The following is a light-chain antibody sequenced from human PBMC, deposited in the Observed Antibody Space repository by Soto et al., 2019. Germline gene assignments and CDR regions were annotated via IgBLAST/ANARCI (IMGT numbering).Light chain of an antibody. Sequence: DIQMTQSPSSVSASVGDIVTITFRASQGVSNWLAWYQQKPGKAPKLLIYAASTLQSGVPSRFSGSGSGTDFTLTISSLQPEDFATYYCQQANSLPLTFGQGTRLEI. CDR3: QQANSLPLT. CDR1: QGVSNW. J-gene: IGKJ5*01. CDR2: AAS. V-gene: IGKV1-12*01.